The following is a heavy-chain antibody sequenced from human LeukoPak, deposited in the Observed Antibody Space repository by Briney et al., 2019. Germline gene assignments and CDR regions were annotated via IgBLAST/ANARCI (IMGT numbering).Heavy chain of an antibody. CDR3: ASVTNFGVAQRYWFDP. V-gene: IGHV1-69*05. CDR1: GGTFSSYA. Sequence: SVKVSCKASGGTFSSYAISWVRQAPGQGLEWMGGIIPIFGTANYAQKFQGRVTITTDESTSTAYMELSSLRSEDTAVYYCASVTNFGVAQRYWFDPWGQGTLVTVSS. D-gene: IGHD3-3*01. J-gene: IGHJ5*02. CDR2: IIPIFGTA.